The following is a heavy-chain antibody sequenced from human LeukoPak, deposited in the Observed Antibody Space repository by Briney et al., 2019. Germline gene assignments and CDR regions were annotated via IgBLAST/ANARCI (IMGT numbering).Heavy chain of an antibody. CDR1: GFTFSNYA. CDR2: ISGSGDIT. CDR3: AKDLLGATGY. V-gene: IGHV3-23*01. J-gene: IGHJ4*02. D-gene: IGHD1-26*01. Sequence: GGSLRLSCAASGFTFSNYAMSWVRQAPGKGLEWVSGISGSGDITHYADSVKGRFTISRDNSKNTQYLQMNSLRAEDTAVYYCAKDLLGATGYWGQGTLVTVSS.